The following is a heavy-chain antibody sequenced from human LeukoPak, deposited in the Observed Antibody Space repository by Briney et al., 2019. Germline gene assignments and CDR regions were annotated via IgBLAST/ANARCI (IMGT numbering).Heavy chain of an antibody. CDR2: INPNSGGT. D-gene: IGHD1-1*01. CDR1: GYTFTSYY. Sequence: ASVKVSCKASGYTFTSYYMHWVRQAPGQGLEWMGRINPNSGGTNHAQKFQGRVTMTRDTSISTAYMELSRLRSDDTAVYYCARGNWNDPPDYWGQGTLVTVSS. CDR3: ARGNWNDPPDY. J-gene: IGHJ4*02. V-gene: IGHV1-2*06.